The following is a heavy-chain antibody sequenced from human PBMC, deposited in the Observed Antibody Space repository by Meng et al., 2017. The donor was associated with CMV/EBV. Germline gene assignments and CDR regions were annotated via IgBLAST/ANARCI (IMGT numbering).Heavy chain of an antibody. J-gene: IGHJ6*02. CDR2: TYYRSECYN. V-gene: IGHV6-1*01. CDR3: AREEAAAGRANYYYYGMDV. Sequence: SDTLSFTFAISGDPFSSNSAAWYWIRQSPSRSLEWLGRTYYRSECYNDYAVSVKSRITINPDTSKNQFSLQLNSVTPENTTVYYCAREEAAAGRANYYYYGMDVWGQGTTVTVSS. D-gene: IGHD6-13*01. CDR1: GDPFSSNSAA.